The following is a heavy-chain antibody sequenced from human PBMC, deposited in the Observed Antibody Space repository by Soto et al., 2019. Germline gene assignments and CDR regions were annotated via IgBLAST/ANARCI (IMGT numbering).Heavy chain of an antibody. J-gene: IGHJ6*02. Sequence: GESLKISCKGSGYSFTNYWIGWVRQMPGKGLEWMGIIYPGDSDTRYSPSFQGQVTISADKSISTAYLQWSSLKASDTAMYYCARLPVGYDGSYGMDVWGQGTTVTVSS. CDR3: ARLPVGYDGSYGMDV. CDR1: GYSFTNYW. V-gene: IGHV5-51*01. D-gene: IGHD3-22*01. CDR2: IYPGDSDT.